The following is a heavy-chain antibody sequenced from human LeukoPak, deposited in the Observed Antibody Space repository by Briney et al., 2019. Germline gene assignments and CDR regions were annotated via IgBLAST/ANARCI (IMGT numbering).Heavy chain of an antibody. CDR3: ARRGDGYKLGDWYFDL. CDR2: IIPLLVTT. V-gene: IGHV1-69*13. D-gene: IGHD5-24*01. J-gene: IGHJ2*01. CDR1: GGTLGTSA. Sequence: SVKVSCKASGGTLGTSAISWVRQAPGQGLEWMGGIIPLLVTTDYAQKFQGRLTIIADESTNTTYMELSSLRFEDTAVYYCARRGDGYKLGDWYFDLWGRGTLVTVSS.